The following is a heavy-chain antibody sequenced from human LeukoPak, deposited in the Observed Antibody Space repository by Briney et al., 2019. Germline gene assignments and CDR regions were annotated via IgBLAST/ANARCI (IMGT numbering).Heavy chain of an antibody. D-gene: IGHD1-14*01. CDR1: GGSISSYY. CDR3: ARTTRVKTLDNPSNYYYYYYGMDV. CDR2: IYYSGST. Sequence: SETLSLTCTVSGGSISSYYWSWIRQPPGKGLEWIGYIYYSGSTNYNPSLKSRVTISVDTSKNQFSLKLSSVTAADTAVYYCARTTRVKTLDNPSNYYYYYYGMDVWGQGTTVTVSS. V-gene: IGHV4-59*01. J-gene: IGHJ6*02.